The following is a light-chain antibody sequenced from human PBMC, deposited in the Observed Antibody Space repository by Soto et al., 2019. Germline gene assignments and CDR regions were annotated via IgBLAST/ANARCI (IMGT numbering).Light chain of an antibody. CDR1: QSISSW. Sequence: DIQMTQSPSSLSASVGDRVTITCRASQSISSWLAWYQQKPGKAPKLLIYKASSLESGVPSRFSGSGSGTEFTLTLSRLQPDDFATYYCQQYNSYSSFGQGTKVDIK. CDR2: KAS. J-gene: IGKJ1*01. V-gene: IGKV1-5*03. CDR3: QQYNSYSS.